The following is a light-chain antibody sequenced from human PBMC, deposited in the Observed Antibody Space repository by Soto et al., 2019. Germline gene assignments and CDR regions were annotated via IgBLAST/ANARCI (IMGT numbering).Light chain of an antibody. CDR3: QSYDRSLSGLYV. CDR1: SSNIGAGYD. CDR2: GNS. V-gene: IGLV1-40*01. J-gene: IGLJ1*01. Sequence: QSVLTQPPSVSGAPGQRVTISCTGSSSNIGAGYDVHWYQQLPGTAPKLLIYGNSNRPSGVPDRFSGSKSGTPASLAITGLQAEDEADYYCQSYDRSLSGLYVFGTGTKVTVL.